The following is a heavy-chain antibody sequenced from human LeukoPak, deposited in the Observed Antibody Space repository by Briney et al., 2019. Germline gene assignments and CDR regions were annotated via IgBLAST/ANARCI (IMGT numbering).Heavy chain of an antibody. CDR3: AAVRSSYYYYGMDV. D-gene: IGHD6-6*01. CDR2: IVVGSGNK. J-gene: IGHJ6*02. V-gene: IGHV1-58*02. CDR1: GFTFTSST. Sequence: SVTVSCKASGFTFTSSTMQWVRQARGQRLEGIGWIVVGSGNKHYAQKFQERVTVTRDMSTSTAYMELSSLRSEDTAVYYCAAVRSSYYYYGMDVWGQGTTVTVSS.